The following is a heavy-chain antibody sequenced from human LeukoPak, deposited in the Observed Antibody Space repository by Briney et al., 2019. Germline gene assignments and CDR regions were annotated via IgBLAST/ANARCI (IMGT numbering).Heavy chain of an antibody. J-gene: IGHJ4*02. Sequence: GGSLRLSCAASGFTFSTYAMYWVRRAPGMGLEWVATVSSNGNNNAYYADSVKGRFTISRDNSKNTLFLQMNSLRADDTAVYYCARDAYAGSWSPLIYWGQGTLVTVSS. CDR1: GFTFSTYA. CDR3: ARDAYAGSWSPLIY. V-gene: IGHV3-30-3*01. D-gene: IGHD6-13*01. CDR2: VSSNGNNNA.